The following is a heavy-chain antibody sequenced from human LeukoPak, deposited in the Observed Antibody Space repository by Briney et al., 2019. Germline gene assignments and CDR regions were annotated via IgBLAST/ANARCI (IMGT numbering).Heavy chain of an antibody. CDR3: AKAVVAAGFDY. CDR1: GYTFTNYG. D-gene: IGHD6-25*01. V-gene: IGHV1-18*04. CDR2: ISAYNGQT. Sequence: ASVKVSCKASGYTFTNYGITWVRQAPGQGLEWMGWISAYNGQTKYAQALQGRVSMTTDTSTSTAYMELTNLRSDDTAVYYCAKAVVAAGFDYWGQGALVTVSS. J-gene: IGHJ4*02.